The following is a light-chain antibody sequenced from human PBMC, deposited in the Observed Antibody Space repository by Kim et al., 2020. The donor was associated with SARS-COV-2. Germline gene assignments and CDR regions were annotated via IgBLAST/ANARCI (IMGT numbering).Light chain of an antibody. Sequence: SRGERASLSCRASQSVGSHLAWYQQKPGQAPRLLIYGASTRAPGIPARFSGSGSGTEFTLTIDGLQSEDFAVYYCQQYDDWPPKTFGQGTKVDIK. CDR2: GAS. J-gene: IGKJ1*01. CDR1: QSVGSH. V-gene: IGKV3-15*01. CDR3: QQYDDWPPKT.